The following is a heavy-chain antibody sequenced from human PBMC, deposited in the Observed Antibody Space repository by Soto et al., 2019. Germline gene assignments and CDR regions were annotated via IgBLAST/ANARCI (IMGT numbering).Heavy chain of an antibody. V-gene: IGHV1-69*01. CDR3: ARGDIRFGYYYGMDV. D-gene: IGHD3-10*01. J-gene: IGHJ6*02. Sequence: SVEVCRKDSGVTKDCYSSRWVRQENEQGLEWMGGIIPIFGTANYAQKFQGRVTITADESTSTAYMELSSLRSEDTAVYYCARGDIRFGYYYGMDVWGQGTTVTGFS. CDR2: IIPIFGTA. CDR1: GVTKDCYS.